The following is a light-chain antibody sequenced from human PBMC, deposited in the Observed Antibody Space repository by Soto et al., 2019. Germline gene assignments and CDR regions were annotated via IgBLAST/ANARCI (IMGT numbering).Light chain of an antibody. V-gene: IGKV1-27*01. CDR1: QGISNY. CDR3: QKYNSAPRT. J-gene: IGKJ3*01. Sequence: DIQMTQSPSSLSASVGDRVTITCRASQGISNYLAWYQQKPGKVPKLLSYAASTLQSEVPSRFSGSESETEFTLTISSLQPEDVATYYCQKYNSAPRTFGPGTKVDIK. CDR2: AAS.